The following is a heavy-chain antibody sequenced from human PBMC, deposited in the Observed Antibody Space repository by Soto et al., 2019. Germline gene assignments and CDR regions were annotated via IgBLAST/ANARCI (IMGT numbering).Heavy chain of an antibody. CDR1: GFTFSSYA. CDR3: ARLRASTWYMGGYLDY. Sequence: GGSLRLSCAASGFTFSSYAMSWVRQAPGKGLEWVSYIVSSSYTNYADSVKGRFTISRDNAKNSLYLEMNSLRAEDTAVYYCARLRASTWYMGGYLDYWGQGTLVTVSS. V-gene: IGHV3-21*05. CDR2: IVSSSYT. D-gene: IGHD6-13*01. J-gene: IGHJ4*02.